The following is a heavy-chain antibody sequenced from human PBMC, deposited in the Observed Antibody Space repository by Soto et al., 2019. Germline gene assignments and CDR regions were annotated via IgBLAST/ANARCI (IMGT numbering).Heavy chain of an antibody. CDR3: TSLASLGYCSSTSCHTFDY. J-gene: IGHJ4*02. V-gene: IGHV3-49*03. CDR1: GFTFGDYA. CDR2: IRSKAYGGTT. Sequence: EVQLVESGGGLVQPGRSLRLSCTASGFTFGDYAMSWFRQAPGKGLEWVGFIRSKAYGGTTEYAASVKGRFTISRDDSKSIAYLQMNSLKTEDTAVYYCTSLASLGYCSSTSCHTFDYWGQGTLVTVSS. D-gene: IGHD2-2*02.